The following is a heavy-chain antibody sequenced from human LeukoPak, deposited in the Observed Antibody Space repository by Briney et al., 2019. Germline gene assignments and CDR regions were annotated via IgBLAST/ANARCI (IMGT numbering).Heavy chain of an antibody. CDR3: AGEQTSRRTQSYYYYYMDV. CDR2: MYYSGRT. V-gene: IGHV4-59*01. J-gene: IGHJ6*03. Sequence: SETLSLICTVSGGFISSYYWCWTRQPPGKGLEWLGYMYYSGRTNNKPSLKSRSPISVDTPKNQFSRKLASVTAADTAVYYCAGEQTSRRTQSYYYYYMDVWGKGTTVTVSS. CDR1: GGFISSYY.